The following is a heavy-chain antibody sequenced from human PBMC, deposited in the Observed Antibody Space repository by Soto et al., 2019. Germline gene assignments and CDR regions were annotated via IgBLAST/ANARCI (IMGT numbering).Heavy chain of an antibody. J-gene: IGHJ6*02. CDR2: IIPIFGTA. CDR3: ARHMTTVTSYYYYGMDV. V-gene: IGHV1-69*01. CDR1: GGTFSSYA. D-gene: IGHD4-17*01. Sequence: QVQLVQSGAEVKKPGSSVKVSCKASGGTFSSYAISWVRQAPGQGLEWLGGIIPIFGTANYAQTFQGRVTITADESTSTAYRELSSLRSADTAVYYCARHMTTVTSYYYYGMDVWGQGTTVTVSS.